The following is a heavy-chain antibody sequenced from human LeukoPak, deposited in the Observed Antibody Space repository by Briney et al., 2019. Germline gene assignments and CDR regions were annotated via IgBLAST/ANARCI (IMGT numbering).Heavy chain of an antibody. V-gene: IGHV3-23*01. J-gene: IGHJ5*02. CDR2: ISGSGGST. Sequence: PGGSLRLSCAASGFTFSSYAMSWVRQAPGKGLEWVSAISGSGGSTYYADSVKGRFTISRDNSKNTLYLQMNSLRAEDTAVYYCAKFRFGELSANWFDPWGQGTLVTVSS. CDR1: GFTFSSYA. CDR3: AKFRFGELSANWFDP. D-gene: IGHD3-10*01.